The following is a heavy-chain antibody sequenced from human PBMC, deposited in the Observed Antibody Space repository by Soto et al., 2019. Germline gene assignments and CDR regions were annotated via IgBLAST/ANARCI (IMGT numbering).Heavy chain of an antibody. CDR2: INHSGST. Sequence: SETLALTCAVYGGSFSGYYWSWIRQPPGKGLEWIGEINHSGSTNYNPSPKSRVTISVDTSKNQFSLKLSSVTAADTAVYYCAREAAMPGSTTHYGMDVWGQGTTVTVSS. V-gene: IGHV4-34*01. D-gene: IGHD2-2*01. CDR1: GGSFSGYY. J-gene: IGHJ6*02. CDR3: AREAAMPGSTTHYGMDV.